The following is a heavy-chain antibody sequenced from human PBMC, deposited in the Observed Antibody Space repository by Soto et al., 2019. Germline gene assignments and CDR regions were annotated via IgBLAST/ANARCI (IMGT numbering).Heavy chain of an antibody. Sequence: EVQLVESGGGLVQPGGSLTLSCAVSGVTFSDHYMEWVRQAPGKGLEWVARSRNKAKSYSTDFAASVKGRFTISRDESKNSLYLQMDSLKTDDTAVYYCSILEGAWGQGTLVTVSS. CDR1: GVTFSDHY. CDR2: SRNKAKSYST. J-gene: IGHJ4*02. CDR3: SILEGA. V-gene: IGHV3-72*01. D-gene: IGHD1-26*01.